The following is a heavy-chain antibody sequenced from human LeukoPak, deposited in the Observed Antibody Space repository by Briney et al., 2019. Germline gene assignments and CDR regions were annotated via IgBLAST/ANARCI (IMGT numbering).Heavy chain of an antibody. D-gene: IGHD3-9*01. J-gene: IGHJ5*02. V-gene: IGHV1-8*01. CDR3: ARGPILRYFDWLRFDP. CDR2: MNPNSGNT. CDR1: GYTFTSYD. Sequence: ASVKVSCKASGYTFTSYDINWVRQAAGQGLEWMGWMNPNSGNTGYAQKFQGRVTMTRNTSISTAYMGLSSLRSEDTAVYYCARGPILRYFDWLRFDPWGQGTLVTVSS.